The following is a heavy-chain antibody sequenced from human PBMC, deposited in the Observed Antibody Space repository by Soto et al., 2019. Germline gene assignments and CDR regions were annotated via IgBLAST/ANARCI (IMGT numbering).Heavy chain of an antibody. J-gene: IGHJ6*02. V-gene: IGHV1-18*04. D-gene: IGHD3-22*01. CDR1: GYTFTSYG. CDR2: ISAYNGNT. CDR3: ARDIRDSSGYYQTYYYYGMDV. Sequence: ASVKVSCKASGYTFTSYGISWVLQAPGQGLEWMGWISAYNGNTNYAQKLQGRVTMTTDTSTSTAYMELRSLRSDDTAVYYCARDIRDSSGYYQTYYYYGMDVWGQGTTVTVSS.